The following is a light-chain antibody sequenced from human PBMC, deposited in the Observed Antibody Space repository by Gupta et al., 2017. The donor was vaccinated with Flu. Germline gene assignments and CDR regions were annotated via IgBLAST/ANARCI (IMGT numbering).Light chain of an antibody. V-gene: IGKV1-39*01. CDR1: QSISTY. Sequence: DIQMTQSPSSLSASVGDRVTITCRASQSISTYLNWYQQKPGKAPDLLIYATSSLQSGVPSRFSGSGFGTDFTLTISMLQPEDFATYYCQQGYSTPLTFGGGTKVEIK. CDR3: QQGYSTPLT. CDR2: ATS. J-gene: IGKJ4*01.